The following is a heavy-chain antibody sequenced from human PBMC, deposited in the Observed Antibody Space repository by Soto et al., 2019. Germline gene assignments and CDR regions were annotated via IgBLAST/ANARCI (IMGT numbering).Heavy chain of an antibody. V-gene: IGHV3-23*01. D-gene: IGHD3-22*01. CDR1: GFNFSSYA. CDR2: ISGSGGST. CDR3: AKLTGSPLDYYDSSGYYPNYYYYYGMDV. J-gene: IGHJ6*02. Sequence: GGSLRLSCAASGFNFSSYAMSWVRQAPGKGLEWVSAISGSGGSTYYADSVKGRFTISRDNSKNTLYLQMNSLRAEDTAVYYCAKLTGSPLDYYDSSGYYPNYYYYYGMDVWGQGTTVTVSS.